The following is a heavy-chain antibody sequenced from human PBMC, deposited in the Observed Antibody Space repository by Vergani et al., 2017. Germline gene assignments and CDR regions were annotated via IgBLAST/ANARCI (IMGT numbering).Heavy chain of an antibody. Sequence: QVQLVESGGGVVQPGKSLRLSCAASGFTFRNHGMHWVRQAPGKGPEWVAVIWFDGDNKYYADSVKGRFTISRDNSQTTVFLQMNSLRADDSAVYYCTKAGQYDSDNFHDSWGQGALVTVAS. V-gene: IGHV3-33*06. D-gene: IGHD3-22*01. CDR1: GFTFRNHG. CDR2: IWFDGDNK. CDR3: TKAGQYDSDNFHDS. J-gene: IGHJ1*01.